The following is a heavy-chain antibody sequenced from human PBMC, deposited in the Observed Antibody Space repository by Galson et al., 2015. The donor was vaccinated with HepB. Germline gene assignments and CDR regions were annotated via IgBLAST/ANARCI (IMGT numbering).Heavy chain of an antibody. CDR3: AREGVATIFSSRNWFDP. D-gene: IGHD5-12*01. J-gene: IGHJ5*02. Sequence: CAISGDSVSSNSAAWNWIRQSPSRGLEWLGRTYYRSKWYNDYAVSVKSRITINPDTSKNQFSLQLNSVTPEDTAVYYCAREGVATIFSSRNWFDPWGQGTLVTVSS. CDR2: TYYRSKWYN. V-gene: IGHV6-1*01. CDR1: GDSVSSNSAA.